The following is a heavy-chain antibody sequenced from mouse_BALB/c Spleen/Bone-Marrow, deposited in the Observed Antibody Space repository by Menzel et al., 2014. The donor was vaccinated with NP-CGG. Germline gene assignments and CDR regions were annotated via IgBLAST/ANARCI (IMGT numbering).Heavy chain of an antibody. J-gene: IGHJ3*01. D-gene: IGHD1-1*01. Sequence: DVKLEGTGGDLGKTGGSLKLSCAASGFTFSDYYMYWVRQTPEKRLEWVATISDGGTYTSYPDSVKGRFTISRDNAKNILYLQMSSLKSEDTAMYYCVRDSGYSGSPYLGHATLATVST. V-gene: IGHV5-4*02. CDR2: ISDGGTYT. CDR1: GFTFSDYY. CDR3: VRDSGYSGSPY.